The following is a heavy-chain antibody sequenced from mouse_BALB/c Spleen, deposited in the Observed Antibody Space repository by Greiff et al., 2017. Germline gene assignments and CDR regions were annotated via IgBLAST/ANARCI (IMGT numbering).Heavy chain of an antibody. D-gene: IGHD2-2*01. Sequence: EVKLVESGGGLVKPGGSLKLSCAASGFAFSSYDMSWVRQTPEKRLEWVAYISSGGGSTYYPDTVKGRFTISRDNAKNTLYLQMSSLKSEDTAMYYCARQDGYDDAMDYWGQGTSVTVSA. CDR3: ARQDGYDDAMDY. CDR1: GFAFSSYD. CDR2: ISSGGGST. J-gene: IGHJ4*01. V-gene: IGHV5-12-1*01.